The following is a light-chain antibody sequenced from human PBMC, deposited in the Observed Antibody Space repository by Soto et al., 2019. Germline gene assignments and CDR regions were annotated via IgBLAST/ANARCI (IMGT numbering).Light chain of an antibody. CDR1: QSIGST. V-gene: IGKV3-15*01. CDR3: QHYKTWPLS. CDR2: DAS. J-gene: IGKJ4*01. Sequence: EIVMTQSPATLSVSPGERATLSCRASQSIGSTLACYQQKPGQTPRLLIYDASTRATGIPARFSGIGSGTEFTLIISSLQSEDFAVYYCQHYKTWPLSFGGGTKVDIK.